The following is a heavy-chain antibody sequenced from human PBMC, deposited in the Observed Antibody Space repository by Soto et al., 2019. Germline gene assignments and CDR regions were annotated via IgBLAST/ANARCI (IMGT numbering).Heavy chain of an antibody. CDR2: IYYSGST. CDR3: ARVSGSGSYIPRGFDP. CDR1: GGSISSGDYY. J-gene: IGHJ5*02. Sequence: SETLSLTCTVSGGSISSGDYYWSWIRQPPGKGLEWIGYIYYSGSTYYNPSLKSRVTISVDTSKNQFSLKLSSVTAADTAVYYCARVSGSGSYIPRGFDPWGQGTLVTVS. V-gene: IGHV4-30-4*01. D-gene: IGHD3-10*01.